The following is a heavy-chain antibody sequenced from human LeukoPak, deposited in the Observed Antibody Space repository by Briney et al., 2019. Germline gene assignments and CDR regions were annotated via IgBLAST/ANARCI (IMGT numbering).Heavy chain of an antibody. D-gene: IGHD3-3*01. CDR3: ARGDYDFWSGTHFDY. V-gene: IGHV3-7*01. Sequence: PGGSLRLSCAASGFTFSSYWMSWVRQAPGKGLEWVANIKQDGSEKYYVDSVKGRFTISRDNAKNSLYLQMNSLRAEDTAVYYCARGDYDFWSGTHFDYWGQGTLVTVSS. CDR2: IKQDGSEK. J-gene: IGHJ4*02. CDR1: GFTFSSYW.